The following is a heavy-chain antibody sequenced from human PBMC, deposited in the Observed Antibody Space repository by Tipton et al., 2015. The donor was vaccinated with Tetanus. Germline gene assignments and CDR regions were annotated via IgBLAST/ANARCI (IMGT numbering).Heavy chain of an antibody. D-gene: IGHD2-21*01. CDR1: GFMFSNYE. CDR2: IGRSGSSI. V-gene: IGHV3-48*03. Sequence: SLRLSCATSGFMFSNYEMNWVCQAPGKGLEWVSYIGRSGSSIKYADSVNGRFTISRDNAKNSLYLHMKSLRAEDAGVYYCASGTGRDDYGGRYFGMDVWGQGTTVTVSS. J-gene: IGHJ6*02. CDR3: ASGTGRDDYGGRYFGMDV.